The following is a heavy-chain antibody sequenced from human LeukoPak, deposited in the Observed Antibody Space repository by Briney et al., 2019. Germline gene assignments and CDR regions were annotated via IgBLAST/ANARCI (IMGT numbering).Heavy chain of an antibody. J-gene: IGHJ4*02. Sequence: GGSLRLFCAASGFTFSSHAIHWVRQAPGEGLEWVAVISYDGSNKYYADSVKGRFTISRDNSKNTLFLQMNSLRTEDTAVYYCARGGVCSSATCHLPFDYWGQGTLVTVSS. D-gene: IGHD2-2*01. CDR1: GFTFSSHA. V-gene: IGHV3-30*04. CDR2: ISYDGSNK. CDR3: ARGGVCSSATCHLPFDY.